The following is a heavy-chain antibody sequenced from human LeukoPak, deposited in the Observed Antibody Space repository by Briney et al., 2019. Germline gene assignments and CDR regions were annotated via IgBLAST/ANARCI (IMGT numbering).Heavy chain of an antibody. Sequence: GGSLRLSCAASGXTFSSYWMHWVRQAPGKGLVWVSRINSDGRSTSYADSVKGRFTISRDNAMNTLYLQMNSLRAEDTGVYYCARIASHTSSWYDGGYWGQGTLVTVSS. J-gene: IGHJ4*02. D-gene: IGHD6-13*01. CDR2: INSDGRST. CDR3: ARIASHTSSWYDGGY. CDR1: GXTFSSYW. V-gene: IGHV3-74*01.